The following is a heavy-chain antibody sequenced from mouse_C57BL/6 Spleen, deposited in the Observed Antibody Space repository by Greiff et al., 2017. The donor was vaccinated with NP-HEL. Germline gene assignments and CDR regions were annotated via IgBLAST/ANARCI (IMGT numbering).Heavy chain of an antibody. CDR1: GYTFTNYW. Sequence: VQLQQSGAELVRPGTSVKMSCKASGYTFTNYWIGWAKQRPGHGLEWIGDIYPGGGYTNYNEKFKGKATLTADKSSSTAYMQFSSLTSEDSAIYYCARERGNAMDYWGQGTSVTVSS. CDR3: ARERGNAMDY. J-gene: IGHJ4*01. V-gene: IGHV1-63*01. CDR2: IYPGGGYT.